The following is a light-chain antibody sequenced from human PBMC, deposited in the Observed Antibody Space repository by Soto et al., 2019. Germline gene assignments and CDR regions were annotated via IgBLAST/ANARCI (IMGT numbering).Light chain of an antibody. CDR3: KQYNYWPHT. J-gene: IGKJ2*01. CDR2: DAA. V-gene: IGKV3-15*01. CDR1: QSVSIH. Sequence: EIVMTQSPATLSVSPGERVTLSCRASQSVSIHLAWYQQKPGQAPRLLLSDAATRATGIPARFSGSESATELSLTISSLQSEDFGVYYCKQYNYWPHTFAQRTTLEIK.